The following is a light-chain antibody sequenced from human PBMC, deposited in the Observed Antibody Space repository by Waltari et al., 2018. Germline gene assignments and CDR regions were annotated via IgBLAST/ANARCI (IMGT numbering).Light chain of an antibody. Sequence: IVFTQSPDTLSLSPGQRATLSCRASQTINNNFLVWYQQKPGQAPRLIIHGASSRATGFPDRFSGSGSGTDFTLTINSLKPEDSAVYYCQQYDGSVLTFGGGTKVEI. J-gene: IGKJ4*01. CDR2: GAS. CDR1: QTINNNF. CDR3: QQYDGSVLT. V-gene: IGKV3-20*01.